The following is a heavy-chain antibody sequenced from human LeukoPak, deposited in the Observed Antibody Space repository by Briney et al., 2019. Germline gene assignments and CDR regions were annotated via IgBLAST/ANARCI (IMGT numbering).Heavy chain of an antibody. Sequence: GASVKVSCKSSGYTFTGFYMHWVRQAPGQGLEWMGRINPNSGGTNYAKKFQGRVTMTRDTSISTAYMELSRLRSDDTAVYYCARGGRIGVTGPGHGWFDPWGQGTLVTVSS. D-gene: IGHD6-19*01. CDR2: INPNSGGT. J-gene: IGHJ5*02. CDR3: ARGGRIGVTGPGHGWFDP. CDR1: GYTFTGFY. V-gene: IGHV1-2*06.